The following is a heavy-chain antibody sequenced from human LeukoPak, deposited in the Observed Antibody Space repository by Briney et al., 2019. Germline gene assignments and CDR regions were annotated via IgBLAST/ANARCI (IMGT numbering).Heavy chain of an antibody. CDR2: IYPGDSDS. D-gene: IGHD3-22*01. CDR3: VRQNYDSSGYYFQH. J-gene: IGHJ1*01. Sequence: GESLEISCEGSGYNFSNYWIAWVRQMPGKGLEWMGIIYPGDSDSRHSPSFQGQVTISADKSISTAYLQWSSLKASDTAMYYCVRQNYDSSGYYFQHWGQGTLVTVSS. V-gene: IGHV5-51*01. CDR1: GYNFSNYW.